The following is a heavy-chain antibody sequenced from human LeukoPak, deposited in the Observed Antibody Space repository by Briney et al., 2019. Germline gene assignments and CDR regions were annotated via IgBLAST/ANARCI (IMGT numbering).Heavy chain of an antibody. J-gene: IGHJ4*02. V-gene: IGHV4-38-2*02. CDR1: GYSISSAYY. Sequence: SETLSLTCSVSGYSISSAYYWGWIRQPPGKGLEWIGSIHHSGTTYYNPSLKSRVTISVDTSKNQFSLKLNSVTAADTAVYYCTRVQYSGSYYFDYWGQGTLVTVSS. D-gene: IGHD1-26*01. CDR2: IHHSGTT. CDR3: TRVQYSGSYYFDY.